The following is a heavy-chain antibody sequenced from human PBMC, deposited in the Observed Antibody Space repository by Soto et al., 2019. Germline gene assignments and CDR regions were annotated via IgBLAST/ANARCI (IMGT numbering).Heavy chain of an antibody. D-gene: IGHD2-15*01. J-gene: IGHJ4*02. V-gene: IGHV1-18*04. CDR3: ARYCSGGSCQKSATFDY. CDR2: ISAYNGNT. CDR1: GYTFTIYG. Sequence: ASVKVSCKASGYTFTIYGISCVRQSPGQGLDWMGCISAYNGNTNYAQKLLGRVTMTTDTSTSTAYMELRSLRSDDTAVYYCARYCSGGSCQKSATFDYWGQGTLVTVSS.